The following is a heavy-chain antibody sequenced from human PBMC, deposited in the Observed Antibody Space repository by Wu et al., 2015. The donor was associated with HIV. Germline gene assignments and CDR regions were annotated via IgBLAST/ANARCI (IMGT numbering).Heavy chain of an antibody. CDR2: IIPIFGQI. D-gene: IGHD6-19*01. CDR3: ARDDSSGWLGYFQH. CDR1: GDTFNSYG. J-gene: IGHJ1*01. V-gene: IGHV1-69*13. Sequence: QVQVVQSGAEVKKPGSSVKVSCKASGDTFNSYGISWVRQAPGQGLEWIGKIIPIFGQIKFAQKFRDRVTITADETTSTVYLEVNSLRSEDTALYYCARDDSSGWLGYFQHWGQGTLVTVSS.